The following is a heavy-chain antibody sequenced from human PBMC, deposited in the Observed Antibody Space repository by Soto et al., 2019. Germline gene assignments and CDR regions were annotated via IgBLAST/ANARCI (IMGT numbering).Heavy chain of an antibody. CDR2: INHSGST. J-gene: IGHJ1*01. Sequence: TLSLTCAVYGGSFSGYYWSWIRQPPGKGLEWIGEINHSGSTNYNPSLKSRVTISVDTSKNQFSLKLSSVTAADTAVYYCARVPGYSSSWYPKYFQHWGQGTLVTVSS. V-gene: IGHV4-34*01. CDR1: GGSFSGYY. D-gene: IGHD6-13*01. CDR3: ARVPGYSSSWYPKYFQH.